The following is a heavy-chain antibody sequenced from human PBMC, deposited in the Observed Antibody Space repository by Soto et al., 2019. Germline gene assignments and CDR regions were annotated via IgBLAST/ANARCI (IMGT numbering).Heavy chain of an antibody. CDR2: IYYSGST. CDR1: GGSINNYY. CDR3: ARDTSLFYFDCSGYSPSNYFDY. D-gene: IGHD3-22*01. J-gene: IGHJ4*02. Sequence: QVQLQESGPGLVKPSETLSLTCTVSGGSINNYYWSWIRQPPGKGLEWIGYIYYSGSTKYNPSLKRRVTISGNTSKDQFLLKLNSSNGAGTAVYFCARDTSLFYFDCSGYSPSNYFDYWGQGTLVTVSS. V-gene: IGHV4-59*01.